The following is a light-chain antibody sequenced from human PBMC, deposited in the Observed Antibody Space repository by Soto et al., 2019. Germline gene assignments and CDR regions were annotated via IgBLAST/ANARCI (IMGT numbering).Light chain of an antibody. CDR1: SSDVGGYNY. Sequence: QSALTQPPSASGAPGQSVTISCTGTSSDVGGYNYVSWFQQHPGRAPKLMIYEVSQRPSGVPDRFSGSKSGNTASLTVSGLQAEDEADYFCTSYAATYIVLVGGGTKLTVL. V-gene: IGLV2-8*01. J-gene: IGLJ2*01. CDR2: EVS. CDR3: TSYAATYIVL.